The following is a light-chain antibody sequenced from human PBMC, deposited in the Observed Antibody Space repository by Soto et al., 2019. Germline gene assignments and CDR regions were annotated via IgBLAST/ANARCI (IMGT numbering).Light chain of an antibody. CDR3: QQYNNWPPHT. CDR1: QSVSSN. J-gene: IGKJ4*01. CDR2: GAS. V-gene: IGKV3-15*01. Sequence: EIVMTQSPATLSVSPGERATLSCRASQSVSSNLAWYQQKPGQAPRLLIYGASTRATGIPARFSGSGSRTESTLTISSLQSEDFAVYYCQQYNNWPPHTFGGGTKVEIK.